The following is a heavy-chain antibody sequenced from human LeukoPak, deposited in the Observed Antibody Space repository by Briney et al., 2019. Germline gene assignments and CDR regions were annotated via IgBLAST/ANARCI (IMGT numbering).Heavy chain of an antibody. CDR1: GYTFTGYY. J-gene: IGHJ5*02. Sequence: ASVKVSCKASGYTFTGYYMHWVRQAPGQGLEWMGVINPSGGSTSYAQKFQGRVTMTRDTSTSTVYMELSSLRSEDTAVYYCAHSWYASYNWFDPWGQGTLVTVSS. V-gene: IGHV1-46*01. CDR2: INPSGGST. CDR3: AHSWYASYNWFDP. D-gene: IGHD6-13*01.